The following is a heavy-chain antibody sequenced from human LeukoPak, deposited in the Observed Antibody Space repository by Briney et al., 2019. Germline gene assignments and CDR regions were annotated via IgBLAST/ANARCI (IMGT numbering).Heavy chain of an antibody. CDR1: GYTFTSYG. CDR2: ISAYNGNT. D-gene: IGHD5-18*01. Sequence: ASVKVSCKASGYTFTSYGISWVRQAPGQGLEWMGWISAYNGNTNYAQKLQGRVTMTTDTSTSTAYMELRSLRSDDTAVYYCARRNTAMAYNWFDPWGQGTLVTVSS. V-gene: IGHV1-18*01. J-gene: IGHJ5*02. CDR3: ARRNTAMAYNWFDP.